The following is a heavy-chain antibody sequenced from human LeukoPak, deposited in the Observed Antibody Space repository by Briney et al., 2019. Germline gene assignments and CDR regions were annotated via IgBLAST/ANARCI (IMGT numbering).Heavy chain of an antibody. J-gene: IGHJ4*02. D-gene: IGHD5-18*01. CDR1: GFTFSSYG. CDR3: AKGGTAMAPFDY. Sequence: GGSLRLSCAASGFTFSSYGMHWVRQAPGKGLEWVAVIWYDGSNKYYADSVKGRFTISRDNSKNTLYLQMNSLRAEDTAVYYCAKGGTAMAPFDYWGQGTLVTVSS. CDR2: IWYDGSNK. V-gene: IGHV3-33*06.